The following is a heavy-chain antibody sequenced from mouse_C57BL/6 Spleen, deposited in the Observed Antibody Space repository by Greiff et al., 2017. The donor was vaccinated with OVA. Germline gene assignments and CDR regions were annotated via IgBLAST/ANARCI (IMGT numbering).Heavy chain of an antibody. V-gene: IGHV1-42*01. CDR1: GYSFTGYY. Sequence: EVQLQQSGPELVKPGASVKISCKASGYSFTGYYMNWVKQSPEKSLEWIGEINPSTGGTTYNQKFKAKATLTVDKSSSTAYMQLKSLTSEDSAVYYCARSGGNYVFDYWGQGTTLTGSS. J-gene: IGHJ2*01. D-gene: IGHD2-1*01. CDR2: INPSTGGT. CDR3: ARSGGNYVFDY.